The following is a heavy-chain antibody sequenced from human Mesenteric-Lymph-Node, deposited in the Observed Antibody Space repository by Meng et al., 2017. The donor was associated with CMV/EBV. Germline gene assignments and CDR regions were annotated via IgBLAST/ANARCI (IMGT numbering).Heavy chain of an antibody. CDR3: ARVGLLPNAINYAMDV. CDR1: GFSFSTYS. V-gene: IGHV3-21*01. D-gene: IGHD2-8*01. Sequence: GGSLRLSCAASGFSFSTYSMNWVRQPPGKGLEWVSSISYRSDYIYYAGSVKGRFTISRDNAKSSLYLQMNNLRAEDTAVYYCARVGLLPNAINYAMDVWGQGTTVTVSS. CDR2: ISYRSDYI. J-gene: IGHJ6*02.